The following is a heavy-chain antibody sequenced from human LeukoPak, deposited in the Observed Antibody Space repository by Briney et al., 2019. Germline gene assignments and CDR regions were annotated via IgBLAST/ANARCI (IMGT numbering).Heavy chain of an antibody. Sequence: QPGGSLRLSCAASGFTFSSYWMSWVRQAPGKGLEWVANIKQDGSEKYYVDSVKGRFTISRDNAKNSLYLQMNSLRAEDTAVCYCARRYCSGGSCYIDYWGQGTLVTVSS. D-gene: IGHD2-15*01. CDR2: IKQDGSEK. CDR1: GFTFSSYW. CDR3: ARRYCSGGSCYIDY. V-gene: IGHV3-7*01. J-gene: IGHJ4*02.